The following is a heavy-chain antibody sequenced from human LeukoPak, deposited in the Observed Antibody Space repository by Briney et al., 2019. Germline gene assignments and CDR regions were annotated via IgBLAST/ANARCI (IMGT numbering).Heavy chain of an antibody. Sequence: SETLSLTCTVSGDSISNYYWSWIRQPAGKGLEWIGRIYTSGSTNYNPSLKSRVTMSVDTSKNQFSLKLSSVTAADTAVYYCARTGGDCSSGLCYYAMDVWGQGTTVTVS. J-gene: IGHJ6*02. CDR3: ARTGGDCSSGLCYYAMDV. CDR2: IYTSGST. D-gene: IGHD2-21*02. CDR1: GDSISNYY. V-gene: IGHV4-4*07.